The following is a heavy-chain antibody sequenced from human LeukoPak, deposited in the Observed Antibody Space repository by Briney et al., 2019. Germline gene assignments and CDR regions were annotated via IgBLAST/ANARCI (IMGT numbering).Heavy chain of an antibody. Sequence: GGSLRLSCAASGFTFSDYAMSWVRQAPGKGLEWVSVISASSGSTYFADSVKGRFTISRDNSKNTLYLQMNSLRAEDTAVYYCARDMTTVKYWYFDLWGRGTLVTVSS. V-gene: IGHV3-23*01. D-gene: IGHD4-17*01. CDR3: ARDMTTVKYWYFDL. J-gene: IGHJ2*01. CDR2: ISASSGST. CDR1: GFTFSDYA.